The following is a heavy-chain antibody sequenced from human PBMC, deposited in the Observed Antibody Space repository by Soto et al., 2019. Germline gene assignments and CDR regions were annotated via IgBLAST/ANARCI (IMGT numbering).Heavy chain of an antibody. D-gene: IGHD3-3*02. Sequence: PGGSLRLSCVASGFTFSGYAMNWVRQAPGKGLEWVSTISGSAASIYYADSVKGRFTISRDNSKNTLYLQMNSLRAEDTAVYYCAKVLDWTTFDYWGQGTLVTVSS. CDR1: GFTFSGYA. V-gene: IGHV3-23*01. J-gene: IGHJ4*02. CDR3: AKVLDWTTFDY. CDR2: ISGSAASI.